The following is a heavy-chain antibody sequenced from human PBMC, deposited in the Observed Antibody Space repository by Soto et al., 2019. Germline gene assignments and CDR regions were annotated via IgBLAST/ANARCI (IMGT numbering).Heavy chain of an antibody. CDR3: AKVGYDASGYYDWIDY. Sequence: ASVKLSCKASGYTFTNFGISWLRQAPGQGLEWMGWISAYNGNTNYAQNFQGRVTMTTDTSTSTAYVELRSLRSDDTAVYYCAKVGYDASGYYDWIDYWGQGTLVTFSS. D-gene: IGHD3-22*01. CDR2: ISAYNGNT. CDR1: GYTFTNFG. V-gene: IGHV1-18*01. J-gene: IGHJ4*02.